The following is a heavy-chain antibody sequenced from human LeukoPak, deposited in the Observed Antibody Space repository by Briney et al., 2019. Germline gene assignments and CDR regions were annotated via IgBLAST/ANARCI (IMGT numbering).Heavy chain of an antibody. J-gene: IGHJ4*02. CDR1: GYTFTAYY. V-gene: IGHV1-2*02. D-gene: IGHD2-15*01. CDR2: INPNSGGT. CDR3: ARDIRSGDTPGDY. Sequence: ASVKVSCKASGYTFTAYYMHWVRQAPGQGLEWMGWINPNSGGTNYAQKFQGRVTMTRDTSISTAYMELSRLRSDDTAVYYCARDIRSGDTPGDYWGQGTLVTVSS.